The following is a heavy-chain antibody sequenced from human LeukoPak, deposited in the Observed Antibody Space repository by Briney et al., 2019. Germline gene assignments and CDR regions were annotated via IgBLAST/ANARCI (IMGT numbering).Heavy chain of an antibody. J-gene: IGHJ4*02. Sequence: GRSLRLSCAASGFTFSSYSMDWVRQAPGKGLEWVSSISSSSSYIYYADSVKGRFTISRDNAKNSLYLQMNSLRAEDTAVYYCARGPRKESGWYAYWGQGTLVTVSS. CDR1: GFTFSSYS. CDR2: ISSSSSYI. CDR3: ARGPRKESGWYAY. V-gene: IGHV3-21*01. D-gene: IGHD6-19*01.